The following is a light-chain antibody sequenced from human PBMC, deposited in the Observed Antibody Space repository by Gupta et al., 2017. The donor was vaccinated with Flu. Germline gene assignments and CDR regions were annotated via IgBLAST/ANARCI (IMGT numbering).Light chain of an antibody. CDR2: RNN. V-gene: IGLV1-47*01. CDR3: AAWDDSLSGWV. J-gene: IGLJ3*02. Sequence: RVTVSVSGTRTNLGTNFVSGIQRLPATAPKLLIYRNNQRPSGVPDRFSGSKSGTSGSLAISGLRSEDEADYYCAAWDDSLSGWVFGGGTKLTVL. CDR1: RTNLGTNF.